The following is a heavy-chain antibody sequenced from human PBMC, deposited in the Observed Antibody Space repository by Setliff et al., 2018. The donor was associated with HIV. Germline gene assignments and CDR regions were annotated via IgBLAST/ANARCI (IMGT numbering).Heavy chain of an antibody. Sequence: LRLSCAASRFDFNNYWMCWVRQAPGKGLEWVANIGQDGSGKNYVDSVKGRFTISRDNAKNSMDLQMNSLRAEDTAIYYCARKLRPGHGVDVWGQGTTVTVSS. V-gene: IGHV3-7*01. D-gene: IGHD3-10*01. J-gene: IGHJ6*02. CDR3: ARKLRPGHGVDV. CDR2: IGQDGSGK. CDR1: RFDFNNYW.